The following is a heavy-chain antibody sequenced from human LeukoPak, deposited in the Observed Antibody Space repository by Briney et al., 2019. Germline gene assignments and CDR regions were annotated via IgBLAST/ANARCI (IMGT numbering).Heavy chain of an antibody. Sequence: TRQSLRRCCAASGSTFSSCWKHWVSHVPGKGLVWVSRINSDGITTSYADSVKGRFTISRDNAKNTLYLQMNSLRAEDTAVYYCARDMVAGGPDYWGQGTLVTVSS. V-gene: IGHV3-74*01. CDR3: ARDMVAGGPDY. CDR1: GSTFSSCW. CDR2: INSDGITT. J-gene: IGHJ4*02. D-gene: IGHD6-19*01.